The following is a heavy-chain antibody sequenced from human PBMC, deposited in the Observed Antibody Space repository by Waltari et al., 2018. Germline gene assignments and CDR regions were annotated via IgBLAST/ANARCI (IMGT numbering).Heavy chain of an antibody. V-gene: IGHV4-38-2*02. CDR2: IYHSGST. CDR1: GYSTSSGYY. D-gene: IGHD4-17*01. CDR3: ASDYGDYRYYYYMDV. Sequence: QVQLQESGPGLGKPSETLSLTCTVSGYSTSSGYYWAWIRQPPGKGLEWIGIIYHSGSTYYNPSLKSRVTISVDTSKNQFSLKLSSVTAADTAVYYCASDYGDYRYYYYMDVWGKGTTVTVSS. J-gene: IGHJ6*03.